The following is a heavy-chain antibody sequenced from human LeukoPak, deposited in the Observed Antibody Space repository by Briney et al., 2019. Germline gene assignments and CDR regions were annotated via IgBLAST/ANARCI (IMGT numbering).Heavy chain of an antibody. V-gene: IGHV4-39*01. CDR3: ARHALAAAGTEWFDP. J-gene: IGHJ5*02. CDR1: GGSISSSGYY. CDR2: IYYSGST. D-gene: IGHD6-13*01. Sequence: SETLSLTCTVSGGSISSSGYYWGWIRQPPGKGLEWIGSIYYSGSTYYNPSLKSRVTISVDTSKNQFSLKLSSVTAADTAVYYCARHALAAAGTEWFDPWGQGTLVTVSS.